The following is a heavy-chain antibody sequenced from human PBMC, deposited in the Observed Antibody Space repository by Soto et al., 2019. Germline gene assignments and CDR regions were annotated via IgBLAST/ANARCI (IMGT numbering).Heavy chain of an antibody. J-gene: IGHJ4*02. CDR2: INHSGST. Sequence: QVQLQQWGAGLLKPSETLSLTCAVYGGSFSGYYWTWIRQPPGTGLEWIGEINHSGSTNYNPSLKIPVTISVDQSKIQFSLKLSSLTAADTAVYYCARDKVTGLFDYWGQGTVVTVSS. CDR1: GGSFSGYY. D-gene: IGHD2-8*02. V-gene: IGHV4-34*01. CDR3: ARDKVTGLFDY.